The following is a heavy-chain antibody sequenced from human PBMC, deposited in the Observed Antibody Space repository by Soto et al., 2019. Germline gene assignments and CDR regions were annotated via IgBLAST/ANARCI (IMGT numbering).Heavy chain of an antibody. CDR3: AREGDSGYPIERNWFDP. D-gene: IGHD5-12*01. J-gene: IGHJ5*02. CDR1: GDSVSSNSAA. V-gene: IGHV6-1*01. Sequence: QVQLQQSGPGLVKPSQTLSLTCAISGDSVSSNSAAWNWIRQSPSRGLEWLGRTYYRSKWYNDYAVSVKSRITINPDTSKNQFSLQLNSVTPEDTAVYYCAREGDSGYPIERNWFDPWGQGTLVTVSS. CDR2: TYYRSKWYN.